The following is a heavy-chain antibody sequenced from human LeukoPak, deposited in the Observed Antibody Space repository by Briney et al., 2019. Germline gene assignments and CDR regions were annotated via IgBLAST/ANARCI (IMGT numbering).Heavy chain of an antibody. CDR2: INPNSGDT. D-gene: IGHD6-19*01. CDR1: GYIFTGYY. CDR3: ARDGNEAVAGTGAVTY. Sequence: GASVKVSCKTSGYIFTGYYMHWVRQAPGQGLEWMGWINPNSGDTHYAQNFQGRVTMTRDTSISTAYMELSSLTSDDMAVYYCARDGNEAVAGTGAVTYWGQGTLVTVSS. J-gene: IGHJ4*02. V-gene: IGHV1-2*02.